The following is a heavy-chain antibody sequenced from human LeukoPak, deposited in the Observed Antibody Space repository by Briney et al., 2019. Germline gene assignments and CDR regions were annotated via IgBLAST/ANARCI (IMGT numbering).Heavy chain of an antibody. Sequence: SETLSLTCAVYGGSFSGYFWSWIRQPPGKGLEWIGEINHSGSTKYNPSLESRATISVDTSKNQFSLNLNSVTDADTAVYYCARAADYLGSGSQLGYWGQGILVTVSS. CDR3: ARAADYLGSGSQLGY. J-gene: IGHJ4*02. CDR1: GGSFSGYF. V-gene: IGHV4-34*01. D-gene: IGHD3-10*01. CDR2: INHSGST.